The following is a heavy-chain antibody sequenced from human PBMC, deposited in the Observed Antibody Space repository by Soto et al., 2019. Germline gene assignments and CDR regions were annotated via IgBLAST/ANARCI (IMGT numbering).Heavy chain of an antibody. CDR3: AREKRLRPSNRRVAAAGDAFDI. CDR2: IYYSGST. J-gene: IGHJ3*02. D-gene: IGHD6-13*01. V-gene: IGHV4-31*03. Sequence: SETLSLTCTVSGGSISSGGYYWSWIRQHPGKGLEWIGYIYYSGSTYYNPSLKSRVTISVDTSKNQFSLKLSSVTAADTAVYYCAREKRLRPSNRRVAAAGDAFDIWGQGTMVTVSS. CDR1: GGSISSGGYY.